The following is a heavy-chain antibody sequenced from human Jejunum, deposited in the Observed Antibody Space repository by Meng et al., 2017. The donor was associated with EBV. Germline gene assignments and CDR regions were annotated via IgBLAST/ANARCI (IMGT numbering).Heavy chain of an antibody. CDR1: TDFISSYEW. CDR3: ARASSERLLDY. CDR2: INQVGST. V-gene: IGHV4-4*02. J-gene: IGHJ4*02. D-gene: IGHD1-14*01. Sequence: QVQLQESGPGLVKPSGTLSLICAVSTDFISSYEWWSWVRQPPGKGLEWLGEINQVGSTYYNPSLKSRVTISIDTSKRQFSLRLNSMTAADTAVYYCARASSERLLDYWGQGTLVTVSS.